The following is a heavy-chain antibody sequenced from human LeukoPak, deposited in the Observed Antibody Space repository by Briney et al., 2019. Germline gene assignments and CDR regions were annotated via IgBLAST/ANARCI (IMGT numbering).Heavy chain of an antibody. J-gene: IGHJ4*02. D-gene: IGHD2/OR15-2a*01. V-gene: IGHV3-33*01. CDR1: GFNFNSYG. Sequence: PGRSLRLSCAASGFNFNSYGMHWVRQAPGKGLEWVALIWYDGSNKYYTDSVKGRFIISRVNSKNTLYLQMNSLRAEDTAVYYCAREGPRGNSQFDYWGQGTLVTVSS. CDR3: AREGPRGNSQFDY. CDR2: IWYDGSNK.